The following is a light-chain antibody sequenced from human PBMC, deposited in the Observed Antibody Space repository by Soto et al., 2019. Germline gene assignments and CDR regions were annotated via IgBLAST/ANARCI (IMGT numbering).Light chain of an antibody. V-gene: IGKV1-9*01. CDR3: QQSYSTPLT. Sequence: IQLTQSPSSLSASVGDRVTITCRASPAIASFLAWYQQKPGTAPKLLIYGASTLQSGVPSRFSGRRSGTDYTLTIASLHPEDFATYYCQQSYSTPLTFGGGTKVDIK. CDR1: PAIASF. J-gene: IGKJ4*01. CDR2: GAS.